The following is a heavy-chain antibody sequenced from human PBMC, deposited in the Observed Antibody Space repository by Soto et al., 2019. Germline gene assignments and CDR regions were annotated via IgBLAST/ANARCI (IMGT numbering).Heavy chain of an antibody. D-gene: IGHD1-26*01. Sequence: QVQLVQSGAEVKKPGASVTVSCRASGDTFTGYYMHWVRQAPGQGLEWMGWINPNSGVTKYAQKFQGWVTMTRDTSIRTGYMQLSRLRSDDTAVYYCARESGGAPATLDYYYFYMDVWGTGTTVTVSS. CDR3: ARESGGAPATLDYYYFYMDV. V-gene: IGHV1-2*04. CDR1: GDTFTGYY. J-gene: IGHJ6*03. CDR2: INPNSGVT.